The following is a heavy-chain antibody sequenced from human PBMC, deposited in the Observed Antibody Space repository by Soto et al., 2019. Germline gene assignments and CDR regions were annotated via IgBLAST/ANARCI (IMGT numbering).Heavy chain of an antibody. J-gene: IGHJ6*03. CDR2: INAGNGNT. V-gene: IGHV1-3*01. CDR3: ARDYSSRGEYEYDILTGYFHQYYYYYYYMDV. D-gene: IGHD3-9*01. CDR1: GYTFTSYA. Sequence: GASVKVSCKASGYTFTSYAMHWVRQAPGQRLEWMGWINAGNGNTKYSQKFQGRVTITRDTSASTAYMELSSLRSEDTAVYYCARDYSSRGEYEYDILTGYFHQYYYYYYYMDVWGKGTTVTVSS.